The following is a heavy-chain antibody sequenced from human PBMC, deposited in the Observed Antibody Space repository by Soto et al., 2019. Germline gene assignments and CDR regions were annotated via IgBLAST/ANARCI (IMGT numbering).Heavy chain of an antibody. CDR2: ISSGSSTM. Sequence: PGGSLRLSCAASGFTFSSYSMTWVRQAPGEGLEYISYISSGSSTMHYADSVKGRFTISRDNAKNSLYLQMNSLRDDDTAVYYCAKVSFNDMDVGGQGTTVTVS. CDR1: GFTFSSYS. J-gene: IGHJ6*02. V-gene: IGHV3-48*02. CDR3: AKVSFNDMDV.